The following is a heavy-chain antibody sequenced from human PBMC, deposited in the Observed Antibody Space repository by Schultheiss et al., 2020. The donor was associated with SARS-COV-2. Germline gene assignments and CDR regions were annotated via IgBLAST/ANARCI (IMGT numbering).Heavy chain of an antibody. Sequence: SETLSLTCTVSGGSISNHYWSWIRQPPGKGLEWFGYISYSGSTNYNPSLKSRVTISVDTSKNQFSLKLSSVTAADTAVYYCARDELGSYFDYWGQGTLVTVSS. CDR1: GGSISNHY. CDR3: ARDELGSYFDY. D-gene: IGHD1-26*01. CDR2: ISYSGST. J-gene: IGHJ4*02. V-gene: IGHV4-59*11.